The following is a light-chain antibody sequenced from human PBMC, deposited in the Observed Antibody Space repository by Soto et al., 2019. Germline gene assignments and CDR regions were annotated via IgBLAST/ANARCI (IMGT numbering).Light chain of an antibody. CDR2: LDSDGSH. CDR1: SGHSSYA. CDR3: QTWGTGIHVV. J-gene: IGLJ2*01. Sequence: QPVLTQSPSAYASLGASVKLTCNLSSGHSSYAIAWHQQQPEKGPRYLMKLDSDGSHTKGDAIPDRFSGSSSGAERYLTISSLQSEDEADYYCQTWGTGIHVVFGGGTKLTVL. V-gene: IGLV4-69*01.